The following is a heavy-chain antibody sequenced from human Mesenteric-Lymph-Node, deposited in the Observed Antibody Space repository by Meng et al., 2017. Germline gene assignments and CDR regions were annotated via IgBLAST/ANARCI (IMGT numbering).Heavy chain of an antibody. V-gene: IGHV3-74*01. CDR1: GFTFSSDW. D-gene: IGHD5-18*01. J-gene: IGHJ3*02. CDR3: ATHRWIQLWLKTFDAFDI. Sequence: GESLKISCAASGFTFSSDWMHWVRQAPGKGLVWVSRINSDGSSTIYADSVKGRFTISRDNAKNSLYLQMNSLRAEDTAVYYCATHRWIQLWLKTFDAFDIWGQGTMVTVSS. CDR2: INSDGSST.